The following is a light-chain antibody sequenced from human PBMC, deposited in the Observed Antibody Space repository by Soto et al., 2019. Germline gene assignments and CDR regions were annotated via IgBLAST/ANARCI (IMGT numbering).Light chain of an antibody. CDR1: SSNSGAGYD. J-gene: IGLJ2*01. V-gene: IGLV1-40*01. Sequence: QSVLTQPPSVSGAPGQRVTISCTGTSSNSGAGYDVHWYQQLPGTAPKLLIYGNTNRPSRVPERFSGSKSGTSASLAITGLQAEDEADYYCQSYDSRSGVLFGGGTKVTVL. CDR2: GNT. CDR3: QSYDSRSGVL.